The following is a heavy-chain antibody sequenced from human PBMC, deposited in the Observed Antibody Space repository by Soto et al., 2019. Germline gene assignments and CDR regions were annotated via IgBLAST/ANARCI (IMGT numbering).Heavy chain of an antibody. CDR2: IYPGDSDT. CDR3: ARGPPDYGSGSYYGNY. V-gene: IGHV5-51*01. J-gene: IGHJ4*02. Sequence: RGESLKISCKGSGYSFTSYWIGWVRQMPGKGLEWMGIIYPGDSDTRYSPSFQGQVTISADKSISTAYLQWSSLKASDTAMYYCARGPPDYGSGSYYGNYSGQGTLVTV. D-gene: IGHD3-10*01. CDR1: GYSFTSYW.